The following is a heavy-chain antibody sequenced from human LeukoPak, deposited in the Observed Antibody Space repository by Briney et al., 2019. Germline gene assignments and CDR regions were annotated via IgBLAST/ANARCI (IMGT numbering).Heavy chain of an antibody. CDR1: GASISSGGYY. Sequence: PSETLSLTCTVSGASISSGGYYWSWIRQHPGKGLEWIGYIHDSGRTYYNPSLKSRVIVSLDASENQFSLRLSSVTAADTAVYYCASQAAMVRRFSAGYYFDYWGQGTLVTVSS. V-gene: IGHV4-31*03. CDR3: ASQAAMVRRFSAGYYFDY. D-gene: IGHD3-10*01. J-gene: IGHJ4*02. CDR2: IHDSGRT.